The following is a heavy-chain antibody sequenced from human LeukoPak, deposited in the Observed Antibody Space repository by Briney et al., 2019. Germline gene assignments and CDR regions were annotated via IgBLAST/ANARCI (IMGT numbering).Heavy chain of an antibody. CDR3: ARGRTKSGAFDI. CDR1: GGSISSYY. V-gene: IGHV4-59*01. D-gene: IGHD6-25*01. CDR2: IYYSGST. J-gene: IGHJ3*02. Sequence: SETLSLTCTVSGGSISSYYWSWIRQPPGKGLEWIGYIYYSGSTNYNPSLKSRVTISADTSKNQFSLKLSSVTAADTAVYYCARGRTKSGAFDIWGQGTMVTVSS.